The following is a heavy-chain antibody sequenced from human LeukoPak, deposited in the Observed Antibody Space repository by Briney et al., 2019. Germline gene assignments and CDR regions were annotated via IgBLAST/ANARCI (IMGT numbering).Heavy chain of an antibody. Sequence: ASVKVSCKASGYTFTSYDINWVRQAAGQGLEWMGYMNPNTGNTGYAQKFHGRVTMTEDTSTDTAYMELSSLRSEDTAVYYCATLGLPWLRDFDYWGQGTLVTVSS. V-gene: IGHV1-8*01. J-gene: IGHJ4*02. CDR3: ATLGLPWLRDFDY. D-gene: IGHD5-12*01. CDR1: GYTFTSYD. CDR2: MNPNTGNT.